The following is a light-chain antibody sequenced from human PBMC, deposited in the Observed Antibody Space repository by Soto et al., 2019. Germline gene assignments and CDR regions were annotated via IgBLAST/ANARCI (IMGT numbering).Light chain of an antibody. Sequence: EIVLTQSPGTLSLSPGERATLSCRASQSVRSSYLAWYQQTPGQAPRLLIYGASSRATGIPDRFSGSGSGTDFTLAISRLEPEDFAVYYCQQYVSSPPWTFGQGPKGESK. CDR3: QQYVSSPPWT. CDR1: QSVRSSY. CDR2: GAS. J-gene: IGKJ1*01. V-gene: IGKV3-20*01.